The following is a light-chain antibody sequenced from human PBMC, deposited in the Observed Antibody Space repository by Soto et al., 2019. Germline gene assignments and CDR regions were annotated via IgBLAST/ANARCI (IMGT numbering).Light chain of an antibody. CDR3: GTWDSSLSAVI. Sequence: QSVLTHPPSVSAAPGQKVTISCSGSRPNIGNNYVSWYQQVPGTAPKLLIYDNTKRPSGIPDRFSGSKSGTSATLGITGLQTGDEANYYCGTWDSSLSAVIFGGGTKLTVL. V-gene: IGLV1-51*01. CDR1: RPNIGNNY. CDR2: DNT. J-gene: IGLJ2*01.